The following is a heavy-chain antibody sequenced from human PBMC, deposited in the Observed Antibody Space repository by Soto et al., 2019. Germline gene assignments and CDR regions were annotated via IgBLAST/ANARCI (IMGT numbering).Heavy chain of an antibody. D-gene: IGHD6-13*01. V-gene: IGHV3-30-3*01. J-gene: IGHJ4*02. CDR1: GFTFSSYA. Sequence: QVQLVESGGGVVQPGRSLRLSCAASGFTFSSYAMHWVRQAPGKGLEWVAVISYDGSNKYYADSVKGRFTISRDNSKNTLYLQMNSLRAEDTDVYYCARGGYSSSWYFDYWGQGTLVTVSS. CDR3: ARGGYSSSWYFDY. CDR2: ISYDGSNK.